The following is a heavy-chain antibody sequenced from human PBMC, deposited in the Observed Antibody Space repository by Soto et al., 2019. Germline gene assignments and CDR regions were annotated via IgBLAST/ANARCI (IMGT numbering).Heavy chain of an antibody. CDR3: ARDRDTMIRGVYQH. J-gene: IGHJ1*01. D-gene: IGHD3-10*01. CDR1: GFSFSDYY. CDR2: ISSSGSYK. V-gene: IGHV3-11*05. Sequence: QVQLVESGGGLVKPGGSLRLSCAASGFSFSDYYIHWIRQVPGKGLEWLAYISSSGSYKNYADSVKGRFIVSRDNAMNSLHLHMNSLRADDTAVYYCARDRDTMIRGVYQHWGQGTLVTVSS.